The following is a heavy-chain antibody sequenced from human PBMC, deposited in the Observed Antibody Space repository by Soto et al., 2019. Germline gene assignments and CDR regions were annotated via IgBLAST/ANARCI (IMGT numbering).Heavy chain of an antibody. Sequence: SETLSLTCTVSGGSISSSSYYWGWIRQPPGKGLEWIGSIYYSGSTYYNPSLKSRVTISVDTSKNQFSLKLSSVTAADTAVYYCARLNYYDSSGYYVRGQGTLVTVSS. CDR3: ARLNYYDSSGYYV. D-gene: IGHD3-22*01. CDR1: GGSISSSSYY. J-gene: IGHJ4*02. V-gene: IGHV4-39*01. CDR2: IYYSGST.